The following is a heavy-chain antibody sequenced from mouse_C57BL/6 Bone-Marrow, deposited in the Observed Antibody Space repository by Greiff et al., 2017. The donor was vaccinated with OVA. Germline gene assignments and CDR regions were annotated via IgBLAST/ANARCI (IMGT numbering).Heavy chain of an antibody. CDR3: ARIEDYYGPYYFDY. V-gene: IGHV1-19*01. Sequence: VQLQQSGPVLVKPGASVKMSCKASGYTFTDYYMNWVKQSHGKSLEWIGVINPYNGGTSYNQKFKGKATLTVDKSSSTAYMELNSLTSEDSAVYYCARIEDYYGPYYFDYWGQGTTLTVSS. CDR2: INPYNGGT. CDR1: GYTFTDYY. J-gene: IGHJ2*01. D-gene: IGHD1-1*01.